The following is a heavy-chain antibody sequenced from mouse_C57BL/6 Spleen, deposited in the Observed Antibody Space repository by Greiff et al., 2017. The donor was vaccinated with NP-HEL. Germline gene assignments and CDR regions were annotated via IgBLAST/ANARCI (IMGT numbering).Heavy chain of an antibody. CDR3: TGLFYYGTSFYAMDY. D-gene: IGHD1-1*01. V-gene: IGHV6-3*01. CDR2: IRLKSDNYAT. Sequence: EVQGVESGGGLVQPGGSMKLSCVASGFTFSNYWMNWVRQSPEKGLEWVAQIRLKSDNYATHYAESVKGRFTISRDDSKSSVYLQMNNLRAEDTGIYYCTGLFYYGTSFYAMDYWGQGTSVTVSS. J-gene: IGHJ4*01. CDR1: GFTFSNYW.